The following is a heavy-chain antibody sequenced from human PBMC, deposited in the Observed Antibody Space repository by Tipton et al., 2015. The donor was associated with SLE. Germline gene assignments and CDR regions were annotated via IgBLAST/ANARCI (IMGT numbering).Heavy chain of an antibody. J-gene: IGHJ6*02. CDR3: ARGLVTWRGAIVGVDV. CDR2: IFYRGST. CDR1: GDSISSGGHY. D-gene: IGHD2-21*02. Sequence: TLSLTCPVSGDSISSGGHYWSWIRQLPGKGLEWIGNIFYRGSTNYNPSLKGRVTISVDGSKNQFSLKLDSVTAADTAVYYCARGLVTWRGAIVGVDVWGQGTPVTVSS. V-gene: IGHV4-61*08.